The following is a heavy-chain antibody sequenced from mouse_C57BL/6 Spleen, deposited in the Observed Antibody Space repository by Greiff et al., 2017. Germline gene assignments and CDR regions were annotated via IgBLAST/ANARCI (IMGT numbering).Heavy chain of an antibody. J-gene: IGHJ2*01. CDR1: GYTFTSYW. CDR2: IDPSDSYT. V-gene: IGHV1-59*01. D-gene: IGHD3-2*02. CDR3: ARDSSGYQSFDY. Sequence: QVQLQQPGAELVRPGTSVKLSCKASGYTFTSYWMHWVKQRPGQGLEWIGVIDPSDSYTNYNQKFKGKATLTVDTSASTAYMQLISLTSEDSAVYYCARDSSGYQSFDYWGQGTTLTVSS.